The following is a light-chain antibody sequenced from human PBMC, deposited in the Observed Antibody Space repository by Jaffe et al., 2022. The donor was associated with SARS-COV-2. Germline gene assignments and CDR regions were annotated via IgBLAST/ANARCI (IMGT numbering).Light chain of an antibody. Sequence: QSALTQPASVSGSPGQSITIYCTGSSSDVGAYDLVSWYQHQPGKAPKLIIYDVNSRPSGISDRFSGSKSGNTASLTVSGLQADDEADYFCSSGTGTTLFVFGTGTKVTVL. V-gene: IGLV2-14*03. CDR1: SSDVGAYDL. J-gene: IGLJ1*01. CDR2: DVN. CDR3: SSGTGTTLFV.